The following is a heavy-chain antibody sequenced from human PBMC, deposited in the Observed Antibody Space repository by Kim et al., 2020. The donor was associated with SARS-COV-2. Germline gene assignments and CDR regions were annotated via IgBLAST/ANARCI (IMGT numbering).Heavy chain of an antibody. CDR1: GGSISSGGYY. Sequence: SETLSLTCTVSGGSISSGGYYWSWIRQHPGKGLEWIGYIYYSGSTYYNPSLKSRVTISVDTSKNQFSLKLSSVTAADTAVYYCARDRHDFWSGIRYLDYWGQGTLVTVSS. CDR3: ARDRHDFWSGIRYLDY. D-gene: IGHD3-3*01. CDR2: IYYSGST. J-gene: IGHJ4*02. V-gene: IGHV4-31*03.